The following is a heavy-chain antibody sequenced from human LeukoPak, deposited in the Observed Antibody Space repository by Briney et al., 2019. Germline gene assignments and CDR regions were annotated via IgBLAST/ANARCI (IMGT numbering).Heavy chain of an antibody. D-gene: IGHD3-22*01. V-gene: IGHV4-39*07. CDR3: ARTINPYYYDSSGYYGSAFDI. Sequence: SETLSFTCSVSGGTIRTNSYYWGWIRQPPGKGLEWIGSIYYSGSTYYNPSLKSRVTISVDTSKNQFSLKLSSVTAADTAVYYCARTINPYYYDSSGYYGSAFDIWGQGTMVTVSS. CDR1: GGTIRTNSYY. CDR2: IYYSGST. J-gene: IGHJ3*02.